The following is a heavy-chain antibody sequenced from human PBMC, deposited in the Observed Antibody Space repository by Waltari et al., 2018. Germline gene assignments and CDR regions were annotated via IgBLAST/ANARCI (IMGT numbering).Heavy chain of an antibody. J-gene: IGHJ6*03. CDR2: IYPGDSDT. D-gene: IGHD6-13*01. CDR1: GYSFTSYW. Sequence: EVQLVQSGAEVKKPGESLKISCKGSGYSFTSYWIGWVRQMPGKGLEWMGIIYPGDSDTGYSPSFQGKVTISADKSISTAYLQWSSLKASDTAMYYCARLGIAAAGTSRYYYYYMDVWGKGTTVTVSS. CDR3: ARLGIAAAGTSRYYYYYMDV. V-gene: IGHV5-51*01.